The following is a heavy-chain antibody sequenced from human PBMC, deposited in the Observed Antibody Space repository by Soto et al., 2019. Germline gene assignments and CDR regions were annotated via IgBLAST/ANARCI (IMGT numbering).Heavy chain of an antibody. CDR3: ARGEQYSGRIFDY. D-gene: IGHD1-26*01. J-gene: IGHJ4*01. CDR1: GDSVSSNSAG. Sequence: SQTLSLTCAITGDSVSSNSAGWSWVRQSPSRGLEWLGRTYYRSKWYYEYAVSVRGRITINPDTSKNQYSLQLNSVTPEDTAVYFCARGEQYSGRIFDYWGQGTLVTVSS. V-gene: IGHV6-1*01. CDR2: TYYRSKWYY.